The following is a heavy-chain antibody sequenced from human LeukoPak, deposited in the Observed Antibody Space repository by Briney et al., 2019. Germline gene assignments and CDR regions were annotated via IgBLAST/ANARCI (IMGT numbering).Heavy chain of an antibody. J-gene: IGHJ4*02. CDR3: ARQTRIVVVPAAQDY. CDR2: ISSNGGST. V-gene: IGHV3-64*01. Sequence: PGGSLRLSCAASGFTFSSYAMHWVRQAPGKGLEYVSAISSNGGSTYYANSVKGRFTISRDNSKNTLYLQMGSLRAEDMAVYYCARQTRIVVVPAAQDYWGQGTLVTVSS. D-gene: IGHD2-2*01. CDR1: GFTFSSYA.